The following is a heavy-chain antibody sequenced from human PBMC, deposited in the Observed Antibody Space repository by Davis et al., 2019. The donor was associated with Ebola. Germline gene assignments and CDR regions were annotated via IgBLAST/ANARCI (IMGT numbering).Heavy chain of an antibody. J-gene: IGHJ5*02. Sequence: SVKVSCKASGGTFSSYAISWVRQAPGQGLEWMGRIIPILGIANYAQKFQGRVTITADKSTSTAYMELSSLRSEDTAVYYCARDQSRSITIFGVVTDNWFDPWGQGTLVTVSS. CDR2: IIPILGIA. D-gene: IGHD3-3*01. CDR3: ARDQSRSITIFGVVTDNWFDP. CDR1: GGTFSSYA. V-gene: IGHV1-69*04.